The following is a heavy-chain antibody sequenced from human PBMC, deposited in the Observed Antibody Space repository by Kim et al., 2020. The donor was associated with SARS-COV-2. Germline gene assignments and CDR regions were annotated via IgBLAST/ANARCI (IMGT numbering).Heavy chain of an antibody. V-gene: IGHV1-3*01. D-gene: IGHD6-13*01. J-gene: IGHJ6*02. CDR3: ARTGIAAAGNYYYGMDV. Sequence: FQGRVTITRDTSASTAYMELSSLRSEDTAVYYCARTGIAAAGNYYYGMDVWGQGTTVTVSS.